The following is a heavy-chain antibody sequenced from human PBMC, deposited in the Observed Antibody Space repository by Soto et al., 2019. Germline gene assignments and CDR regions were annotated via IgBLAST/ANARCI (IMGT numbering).Heavy chain of an antibody. CDR1: GFTFSNAW. J-gene: IGHJ4*02. CDR3: TTDPPNYYDSSGYYSDQFDY. CDR2: IKSKTDGGTT. V-gene: IGHV3-15*07. D-gene: IGHD3-22*01. Sequence: GGSLRLSCAASGFTFSNAWMSWVRQAPGKGLEWVGRIKSKTDGGTTDYAAPVKGRFTISRDDSKNTLYLQMNSLKTEDTAVYYCTTDPPNYYDSSGYYSDQFDYWGQGTLVTVSS.